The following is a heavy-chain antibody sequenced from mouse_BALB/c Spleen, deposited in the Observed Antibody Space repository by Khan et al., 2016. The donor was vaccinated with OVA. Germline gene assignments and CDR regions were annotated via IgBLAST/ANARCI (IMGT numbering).Heavy chain of an antibody. CDR3: ARGGSSSFAY. D-gene: IGHD1-3*01. V-gene: IGHV1-5*01. J-gene: IGHJ3*01. CDR2: FYPGNGDT. Sequence: VQLQQSGTVLARPGASVKMSCKASGYSFTSYLIHWVKQRPGQGLEWIGDFYPGNGDTTYNQKFKDKAKLTADTSANTANMELSSLTNEVSAVYYCARGGSSSFAYWGQGTLVTVSA. CDR1: GYSFTSYL.